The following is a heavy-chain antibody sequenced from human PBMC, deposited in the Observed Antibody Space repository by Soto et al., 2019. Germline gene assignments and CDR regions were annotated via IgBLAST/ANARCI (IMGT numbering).Heavy chain of an antibody. J-gene: IGHJ4*02. CDR3: ARGYYSSSWRVVDY. V-gene: IGHV1-2*02. CDR2: MNPNSGGT. D-gene: IGHD6-13*01. CDR1: GYTFSGYF. Sequence: QVQLVQSGADVKKPGASVKVSCKTSGYTFSGYFMHWLRQAPGQGLEWMGWMNPNSGGTDYAQNFQGRVSMTWDTAISTAYMELSRLRSDDTAIYYCARGYYSSSWRVVDYWGQRTLVTVSS.